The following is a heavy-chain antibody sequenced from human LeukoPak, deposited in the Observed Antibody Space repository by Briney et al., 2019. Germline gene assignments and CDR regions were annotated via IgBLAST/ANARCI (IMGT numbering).Heavy chain of an antibody. CDR2: INPNSGGT. Sequence: ASVKVSCKASGYTFTGYYMHWVRQAPGQGLEWMGRINPNSGGTNYAQKFQGRVTMTRDTSISTAYMELSRLRSDDTAVYYCARGGVGAPGTFDYWGQGTLVTVSS. D-gene: IGHD1-26*01. J-gene: IGHJ4*02. CDR1: GYTFTGYY. V-gene: IGHV1-2*06. CDR3: ARGGVGAPGTFDY.